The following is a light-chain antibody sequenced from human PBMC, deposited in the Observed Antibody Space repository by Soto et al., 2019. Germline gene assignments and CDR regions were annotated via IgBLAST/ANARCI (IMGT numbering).Light chain of an antibody. CDR2: AAS. CDR3: QQSYSTLYT. Sequence: DIQMTQSPSSLSASVGDGVTITCRASQSISSYLNWYQQKPGKAPKLLIYAASSLQSGVPSRFSGSGSGTDFTLTISSLQPEDFATYYCQQSYSTLYTFGQGTKLEIK. J-gene: IGKJ2*01. CDR1: QSISSY. V-gene: IGKV1-39*01.